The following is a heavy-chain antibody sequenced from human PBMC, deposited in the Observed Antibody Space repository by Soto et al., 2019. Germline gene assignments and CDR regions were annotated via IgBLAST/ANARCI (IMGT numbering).Heavy chain of an antibody. V-gene: IGHV1-3*01. D-gene: IGHD6-6*01. CDR2: INAGNGNT. Sequence: ASVKVSCKASGYTFTSYAMHWVRQAPGQRLEWMGWINAGNGNTKYSQKFQGRVTITRDTTASTAYMELSSLRPEDTAVYYCARDPEYLANYYYYGMDVWGQGATVTVSS. CDR1: GYTFTSYA. J-gene: IGHJ6*02. CDR3: ARDPEYLANYYYYGMDV.